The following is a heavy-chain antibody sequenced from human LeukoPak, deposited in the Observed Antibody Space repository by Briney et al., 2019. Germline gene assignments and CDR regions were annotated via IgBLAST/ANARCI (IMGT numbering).Heavy chain of an antibody. V-gene: IGHV3-30*18. CDR3: AKSLSGSSWYPPLLAYYGMDV. Sequence: GRSLRLSCAASGFTFSSYGMHWVRQAPGKGLEWVAVISYDGSNKYYADSVKGRFTISRDNSKNALYLQMNSLRAEDTAVYYCAKSLSGSSWYPPLLAYYGMDVWGQGTTVTVSS. J-gene: IGHJ6*02. D-gene: IGHD6-13*01. CDR1: GFTFSSYG. CDR2: ISYDGSNK.